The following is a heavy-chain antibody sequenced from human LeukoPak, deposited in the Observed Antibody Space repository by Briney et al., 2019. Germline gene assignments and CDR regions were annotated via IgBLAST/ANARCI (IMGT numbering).Heavy chain of an antibody. D-gene: IGHD5-18*01. V-gene: IGHV3-66*02. CDR2: IYSGGST. CDR3: VRVGYSYGYGDWNHFDY. CDR1: GFTVSSNY. J-gene: IGHJ4*02. Sequence: GGSLRLSCAAPGFTVSSNYMSWVRQAPGKGLEWVSIIYSGGSTYYADSVKGRFTISRDNSKNTLYLQMNSLRAEDTAVYFCVRVGYSYGYGDWNHFDYWGQGTLVTVSS.